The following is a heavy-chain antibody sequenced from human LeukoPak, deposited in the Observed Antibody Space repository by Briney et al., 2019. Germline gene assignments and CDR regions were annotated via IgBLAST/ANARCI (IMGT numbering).Heavy chain of an antibody. J-gene: IGHJ3*02. CDR2: IYSGGST. CDR1: GFTVSSNY. CDR3: ARDRVYYYDSSGYYPDAFDI. V-gene: IGHV3-66*01. Sequence: GGSLRLSCAASGFTVSSNYMSWVRQAPGKGLEWVSVIYSGGSTYYADSVKGRFTISRDNSKNTLYLQMNSLRAEDTAEDYCARDRVYYYDSSGYYPDAFDIWGQGTMVTVSS. D-gene: IGHD3-22*01.